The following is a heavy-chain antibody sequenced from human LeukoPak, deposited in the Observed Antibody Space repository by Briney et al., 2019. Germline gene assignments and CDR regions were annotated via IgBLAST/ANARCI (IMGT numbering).Heavy chain of an antibody. CDR1: GVSISGHF. V-gene: IGHV4-59*11. Sequence: PSETLSLTCTVSGVSISGHFWSWLRQPPGKGLEWIGYVSYSGNTNYNPSFNGRVTISLDTSKSQFSLSLNSVTAADTAVYFCARGGASSRYFGYWGQGTLVTVSS. CDR3: ARGGASSRYFGY. J-gene: IGHJ4*02. D-gene: IGHD1-26*01. CDR2: VSYSGNT.